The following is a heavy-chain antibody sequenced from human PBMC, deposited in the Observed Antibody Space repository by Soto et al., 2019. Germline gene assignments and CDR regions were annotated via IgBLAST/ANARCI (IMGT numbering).Heavy chain of an antibody. J-gene: IGHJ6*02. CDR2: ISHDGSNK. V-gene: IGHV3-30*03. CDR3: ARDQVGEQGFYGMDV. CDR1: GFTFNSYG. D-gene: IGHD6-13*01. Sequence: PGGSLRLSCAASGFTFNSYGMHWVRQAPGKGLEWLAVISHDGSNKYYADSVKGRLTISRDNAKNTLYLQMNSLRAEDTAVYYCARDQVGEQGFYGMDVWGQGTTVTVSS.